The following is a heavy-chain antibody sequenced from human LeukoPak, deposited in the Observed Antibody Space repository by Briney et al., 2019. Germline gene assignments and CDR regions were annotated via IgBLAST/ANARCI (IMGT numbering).Heavy chain of an antibody. V-gene: IGHV3-72*01. D-gene: IGHD3-10*01. Sequence: GGSLRLSCAASGFIFSDHYMDWVRQAPGKGLEWVGRTRNEANIYTTKYAASVKGRFTISRDDSKNSLYLQMNSLKTEDTAVYYCAKDSRRSYYNNPHSRYYFDYWGQGTLVTVSS. CDR3: AKDSRRSYYNNPHSRYYFDY. CDR1: GFIFSDHY. J-gene: IGHJ4*02. CDR2: TRNEANIYTT.